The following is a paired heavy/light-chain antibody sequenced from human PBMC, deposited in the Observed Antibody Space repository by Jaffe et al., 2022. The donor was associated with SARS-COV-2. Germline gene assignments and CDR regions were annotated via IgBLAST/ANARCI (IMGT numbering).Heavy chain of an antibody. Sequence: QVQLVESGGGLVKPGGSLRLSCAASGFTISDYYMSWIRQAPGKGLEWVSYISSSGSTIYYADSVKGRFTISRDNAENSLYLQMNSLRAEDTAVYYCARGRLRYNTREDFDYWGQGTLVTVSS. CDR2: ISSSGSTI. D-gene: IGHD5-12*01. CDR3: ARGRLRYNTREDFDY. V-gene: IGHV3-11*01. J-gene: IGHJ4*02. CDR1: GFTISDYY.
Light chain of an antibody. J-gene: IGKJ4*01. Sequence: EIVLTQSPATLSLSPGERATLSCRASQSVSSYLAWYQQKPGQAPRLLIYDASNRATGIPARFSGSGSGTDFTLTISSLEPEDFAVYYCQQRNNWPLTFGGGTKVEIK. CDR2: DAS. V-gene: IGKV3-11*01. CDR1: QSVSSY. CDR3: QQRNNWPLT.